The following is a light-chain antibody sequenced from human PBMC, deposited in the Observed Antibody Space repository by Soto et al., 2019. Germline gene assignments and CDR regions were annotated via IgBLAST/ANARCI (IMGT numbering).Light chain of an antibody. CDR1: ESLQHRDGNTY. Sequence: DVVMTQNPLSSPVTLGQPASISCRSSESLQHRDGNTYLDGLQQRPGQPPRILIYKVSNRFSGVPDRCSGSGAGTDITLKISRVEAEDVGVYYCMQATQYRPYTFGQGIKLEIK. CDR2: KVS. CDR3: MQATQYRPYT. V-gene: IGKV2-24*01. J-gene: IGKJ2*01.